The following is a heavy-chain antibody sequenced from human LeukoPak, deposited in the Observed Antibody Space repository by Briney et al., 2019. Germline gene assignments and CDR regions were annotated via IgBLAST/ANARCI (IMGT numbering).Heavy chain of an antibody. J-gene: IGHJ4*02. CDR2: ISSSGSTI. V-gene: IGHV3-11*01. D-gene: IGHD2-8*01. CDR3: AKDTSIGRYCTNGVCSPFDY. Sequence: GGSLRLSCAASGFTFSDYYMSWIRQAPGKGLEWVSYISSSGSTIYYADSVKGRFTISRDNSKNTLYLQMNSLRAEDTAVYYCAKDTSIGRYCTNGVCSPFDYWGQGTLVTVSS. CDR1: GFTFSDYY.